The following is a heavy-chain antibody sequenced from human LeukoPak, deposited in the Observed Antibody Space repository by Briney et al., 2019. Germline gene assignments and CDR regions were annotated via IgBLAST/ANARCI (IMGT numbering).Heavy chain of an antibody. CDR2: MNPNSGNT. V-gene: IGHV1-8*01. CDR3: ARYERDIVVVPAATKRWFDP. J-gene: IGHJ5*02. D-gene: IGHD2-2*01. Sequence: ASVKVSCKTSGYTFTSYDINWVRQATGQGLEWMGWMNPNSGNTGYAQKFQGRVTTTRNTSISTAYMEMSSLRPEDTAVYYCARYERDIVVVPAATKRWFDPWGQGTLVTVSS. CDR1: GYTFTSYD.